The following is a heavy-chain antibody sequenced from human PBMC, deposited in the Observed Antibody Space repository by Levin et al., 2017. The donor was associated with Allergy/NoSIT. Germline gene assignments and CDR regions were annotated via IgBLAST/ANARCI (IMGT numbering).Heavy chain of an antibody. V-gene: IGHV1-18*01. CDR3: ARDRLKQWLVLEDDYYYMDV. CDR1: GYTFTSYG. J-gene: IGHJ6*03. D-gene: IGHD6-19*01. CDR2: ISAYNGNT. Sequence: GESLKISCKASGYTFTSYGISWVRQAPGQGLEWMGWISAYNGNTNYAQKLQGRVTMTTDTSTSTAYMELRSLRSDDTAVYYCARDRLKQWLVLEDDYYYMDVWGKGTTVTVSS.